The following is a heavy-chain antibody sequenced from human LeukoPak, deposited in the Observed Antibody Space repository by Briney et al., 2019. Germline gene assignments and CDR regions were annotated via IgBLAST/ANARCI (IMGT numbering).Heavy chain of an antibody. V-gene: IGHV3-15*01. CDR3: QYYDSSGYYFPDAFDI. Sequence: GGSLRLSCAASGFTFSNAWMSWVRQAPGKGLEWVGGIKSKTDGGTTDYAAPVKGRFTISRDDSKNTLYLQMNSLKTEDTAVYYCQYYDSSGYYFPDAFDIWGQGTMVTISS. D-gene: IGHD3-22*01. CDR1: GFTFSNAW. CDR2: IKSKTDGGTT. J-gene: IGHJ3*02.